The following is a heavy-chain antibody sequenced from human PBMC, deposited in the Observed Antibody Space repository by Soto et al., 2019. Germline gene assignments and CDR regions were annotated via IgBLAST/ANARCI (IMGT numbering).Heavy chain of an antibody. J-gene: IGHJ4*02. CDR1: GGTFNTYA. D-gene: IGHD3-10*01. CDR3: AREVQVHTPAFVY. Sequence: QVQLVQSGAEMKKPGSSVKVSCQSSGGTFNTYAMNWVRQAPGQGPEWMGDISPMFGAANYAPKFQGRVTITADESTGTSYMPLSSLTSEGTALYFCAREVQVHTPAFVYWGQGTLVTVSS. V-gene: IGHV1-69*19. CDR2: ISPMFGAA.